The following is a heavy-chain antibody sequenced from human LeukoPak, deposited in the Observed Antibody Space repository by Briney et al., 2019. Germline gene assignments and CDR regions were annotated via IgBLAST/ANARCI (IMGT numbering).Heavy chain of an antibody. CDR2: IIPMFGTS. Sequence: SVKVSCKASGGTFSRHAISWVRQAPGQGLEWMGGIIPMFGTSNYAQKFQGRVTITADKSTSTAHLELRSLRSEYTAGYYCARPASISGNNSFHYLWWAQGTLVTVSS. CDR3: ARPASISGNNSFHYLW. D-gene: IGHD5-24*01. V-gene: IGHV1-69*06. CDR1: GGTFSRHA. J-gene: IGHJ4*02.